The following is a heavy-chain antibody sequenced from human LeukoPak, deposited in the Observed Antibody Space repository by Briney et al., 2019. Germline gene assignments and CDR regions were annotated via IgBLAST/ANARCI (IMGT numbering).Heavy chain of an antibody. D-gene: IGHD4-17*01. CDR2: ISYDGNNK. Sequence: GGSLRLSCVTTGFTFSKYGMHWVRQAPGKGLEWVAVISYDGNNKYYADSVKGRFTISRDNSKNTLYLQMNSLRAEDTAVYYCARSGDYEYFQHWGQGTLVTVSS. V-gene: IGHV3-33*08. CDR1: GFTFSKYG. J-gene: IGHJ1*01. CDR3: ARSGDYEYFQH.